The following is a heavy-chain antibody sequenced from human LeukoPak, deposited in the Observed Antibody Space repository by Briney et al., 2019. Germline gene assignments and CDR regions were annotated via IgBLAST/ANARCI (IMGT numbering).Heavy chain of an antibody. D-gene: IGHD4-17*01. CDR1: GYTFTGYY. CDR2: INPNSGGT. CDR3: AREGLRDYVMTGADY. Sequence: ASVKVSCKASGYTFTGYYIHWVRQAPGQGLEWMGRINPNSGGTNFARKFQGRVTMTRDMFISTVYLELNRPRSDDKAMYYCAREGLRDYVMTGADYWGQGTPVTVSS. V-gene: IGHV1-2*06. J-gene: IGHJ4*02.